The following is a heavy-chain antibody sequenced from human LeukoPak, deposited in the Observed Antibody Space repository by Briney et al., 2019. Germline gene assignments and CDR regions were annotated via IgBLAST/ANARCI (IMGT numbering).Heavy chain of an antibody. Sequence: TLSLTCTVSGGSISSTGSYWTWLRQYPGKGLEWIGYISYSGNTYYNPSLKSRVTISVDTSKNQFSLKLTSVTAADTAVYHCARRSTATYFFDNWGRGTLVTVSS. CDR2: ISYSGNT. D-gene: IGHD5-24*01. J-gene: IGHJ4*02. CDR1: GGSISSTGSY. V-gene: IGHV4-31*03. CDR3: ARRSTATYFFDN.